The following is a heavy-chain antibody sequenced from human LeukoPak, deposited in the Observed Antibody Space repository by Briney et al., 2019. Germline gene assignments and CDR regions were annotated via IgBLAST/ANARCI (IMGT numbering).Heavy chain of an antibody. CDR2: ISAYNGNT. V-gene: IGHV1-18*04. CDR1: GYTFTSYG. D-gene: IGHD3-10*01. CDR3: ARRVRYYGSGSYYLDY. J-gene: IGHJ4*02. Sequence: ASVKVSCKASGYTFTSYGISWVRQAPGQGPEWMGWISAYNGNTNYAQKLQGRVTMTTDTSTSTAYMELRSLRSDDTAVYYCARRVRYYGSGSYYLDYWGQGTLVTVSS.